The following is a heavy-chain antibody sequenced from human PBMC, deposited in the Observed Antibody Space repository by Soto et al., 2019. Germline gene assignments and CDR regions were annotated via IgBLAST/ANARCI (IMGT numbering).Heavy chain of an antibody. CDR2: ISSSGSTT. D-gene: IGHD5-12*01. CDR1: GFTFSSYE. J-gene: IGHJ6*02. V-gene: IGHV3-48*03. Sequence: EVQLVESGGGLVQPGGSLRLSCAASGFTFSSYEMNWVLQAPGKGLEWVSYISSSGSTTYYADSVKGRFTISRDNAKNTLYLQMNSLRAEDTAVYYCARATRGLQSLWYYYGMDVWGQGTTVTVSS. CDR3: ARATRGLQSLWYYYGMDV.